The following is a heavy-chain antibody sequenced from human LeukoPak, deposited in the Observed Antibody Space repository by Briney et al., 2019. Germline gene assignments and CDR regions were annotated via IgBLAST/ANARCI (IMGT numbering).Heavy chain of an antibody. CDR3: AKVATSIVVVTPYYFDY. Sequence: GGSLRLSCAASGFTFSSYAMHWVRQAPGKGLEWVSAISGSGGSTYYADSVKGRFTISRDNSKNTLYLQMNSLRAEDTAVYYCAKVATSIVVVTPYYFDYWGQGTLVTVSS. CDR2: ISGSGGST. V-gene: IGHV3-23*01. D-gene: IGHD2-21*02. CDR1: GFTFSSYA. J-gene: IGHJ4*02.